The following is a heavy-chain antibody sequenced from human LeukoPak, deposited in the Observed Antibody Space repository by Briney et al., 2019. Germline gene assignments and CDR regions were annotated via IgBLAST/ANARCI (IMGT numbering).Heavy chain of an antibody. V-gene: IGHV3-23*01. J-gene: IGHJ4*02. Sequence: GGSLRLSCAASGFTFSNYAMSWVRQAPGKGLEWVSAISGSGGSTYYADSVKGRFTISRDNSKNTLYLQMNSLRAEDTAVYYCAKGRSYYDILTGSKPPYFDYWGQGTLVTVSS. CDR2: ISGSGGST. CDR1: GFTFSNYA. D-gene: IGHD3-9*01. CDR3: AKGRSYYDILTGSKPPYFDY.